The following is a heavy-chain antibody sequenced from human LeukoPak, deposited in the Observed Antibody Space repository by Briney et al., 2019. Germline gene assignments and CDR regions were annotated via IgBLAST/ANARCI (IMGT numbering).Heavy chain of an antibody. CDR1: GFTFSTYW. J-gene: IGHJ3*02. Sequence: PGGSLRLSCAASGFTFSTYWMHWVRQVPGKGLVWVSRISSDGANANYADSVKGRFTISRDISKNTVYLQMNSLRAEDTAVYYCARAFGASGSYFPMIWGQGTMVTVSS. CDR2: ISSDGANA. D-gene: IGHD3-10*01. CDR3: ARAFGASGSYFPMI. V-gene: IGHV3-74*01.